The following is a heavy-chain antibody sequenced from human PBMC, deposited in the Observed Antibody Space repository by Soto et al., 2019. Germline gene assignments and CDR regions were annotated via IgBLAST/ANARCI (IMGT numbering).Heavy chain of an antibody. D-gene: IGHD2-15*01. CDR1: GGSFSGYY. Sequence: QVHLQQWGAGLLKPSETLSLTCAVYGGSFSGYYWSWIRQPPGKGLEWIGEINHSGSTNFNPSLKNPVTISVDTSKNQLSLKLSSVTAADTAFYYCARRCSGDTCYWYFDLWGRGTLVTVSS. J-gene: IGHJ2*01. CDR2: INHSGST. CDR3: ARRCSGDTCYWYFDL. V-gene: IGHV4-34*01.